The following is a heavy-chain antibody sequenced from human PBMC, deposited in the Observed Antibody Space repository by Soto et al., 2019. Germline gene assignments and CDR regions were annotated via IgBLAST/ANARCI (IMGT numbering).Heavy chain of an antibody. D-gene: IGHD3-16*01. CDR3: ATYTVGEGGRGY. CDR2: IYYSGST. J-gene: IGHJ4*02. Sequence: PSETRSLTCTGSGDSISRYYCSWIRQFPGKGLKWIGYIYYSGSTNYNPSLKSRITISVDTARNQFSLKLSSVTAADTAVYYCATYTVGEGGRGYWGQGTLVTVSS. CDR1: GDSISRYY. V-gene: IGHV4-59*08.